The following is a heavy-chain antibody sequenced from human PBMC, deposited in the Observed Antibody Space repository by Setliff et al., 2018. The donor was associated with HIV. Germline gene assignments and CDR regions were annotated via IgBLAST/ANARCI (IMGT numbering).Heavy chain of an antibody. CDR2: IVPVLGIT. D-gene: IGHD4-4*01. Sequence: SVKVSCKASGYTFTSYGISWVRQAPGQGLEWMGGIVPVLGITNYSPKFQGRVTITTDESTTTAYMDLSSLRSEDTAVYYCAMSMTTYPVSRAFDIWGQGTMVTVSS. V-gene: IGHV1-69*10. CDR1: GYTFTSYG. J-gene: IGHJ3*02. CDR3: AMSMTTYPVSRAFDI.